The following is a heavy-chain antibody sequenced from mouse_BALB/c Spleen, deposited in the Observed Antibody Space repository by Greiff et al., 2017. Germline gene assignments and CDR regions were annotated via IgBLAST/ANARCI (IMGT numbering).Heavy chain of an antibody. D-gene: IGHD2-1*01. Sequence: EVQLQQSGPGLVKPSQTVSLTCTVTGISITTGNYRWSWIRQFPGNKLEWIGYIYYSGTITYNPSLTSRTTITRDTSKNQFFLEMNSLTAEDTATYYCAREGGNYEYYAMDYWGQGTSVTVSS. J-gene: IGHJ4*01. V-gene: IGHV3-5*02. CDR1: GISITTGNYR. CDR3: AREGGNYEYYAMDY. CDR2: IYYSGTI.